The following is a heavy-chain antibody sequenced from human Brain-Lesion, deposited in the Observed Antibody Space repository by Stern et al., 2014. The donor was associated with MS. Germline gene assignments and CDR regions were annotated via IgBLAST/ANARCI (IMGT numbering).Heavy chain of an antibody. CDR2: INPNTGAP. CDR1: GYIFTGYY. J-gene: IGHJ6*02. Sequence: QVQLVQSGAEVKKPGASVKVSCKTSGYIFTGYYIHWVRQAPGQGLEWMAWINPNTGAPKDAQKFQGRVTMSRDTSISTAYVELSSLTSDDTAVYYCARDQRGITIFGVVTDYYYLGMDVWGQGTTVTVSS. CDR3: ARDQRGITIFGVVTDYYYLGMDV. V-gene: IGHV1-2*02. D-gene: IGHD3-3*01.